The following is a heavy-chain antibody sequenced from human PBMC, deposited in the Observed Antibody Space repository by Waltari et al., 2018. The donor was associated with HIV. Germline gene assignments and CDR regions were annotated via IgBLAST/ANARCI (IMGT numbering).Heavy chain of an antibody. CDR3: VKEHQYSHTWYSYYGMDV. Sequence: EVPLLESGGGLVQTGGSLSLSCAASGFTFSNYGMNWVRQAPGKGLEWVSAISGSGGNTYYADSLKGRFTISRDNSKNTLYLQMNSLRAEDTAVYFCVKEHQYSHTWYSYYGMDVWGQGTTVTVSS. D-gene: IGHD6-13*01. V-gene: IGHV3-23*01. CDR2: ISGSGGNT. CDR1: GFTFSNYG. J-gene: IGHJ6*02.